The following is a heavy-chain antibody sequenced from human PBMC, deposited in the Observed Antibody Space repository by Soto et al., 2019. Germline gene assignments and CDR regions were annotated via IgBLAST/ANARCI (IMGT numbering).Heavy chain of an antibody. J-gene: IGHJ4*02. CDR2: ISGSGGST. Sequence: EVQLLESGGGLVQPGGSLRLSCAASGFTFSSYAMSWVRQAPGKGLEWVSAISGSGGSTYYADSVKGRFTISRDNSKNTLYMQMDSLRAEDTAVYYCAKGPPYYYDSSGYRFDYWGQGTLVTVSS. V-gene: IGHV3-23*01. CDR1: GFTFSSYA. D-gene: IGHD3-22*01. CDR3: AKGPPYYYDSSGYRFDY.